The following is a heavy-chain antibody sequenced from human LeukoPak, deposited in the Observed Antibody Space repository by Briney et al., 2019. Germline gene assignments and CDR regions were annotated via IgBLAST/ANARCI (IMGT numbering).Heavy chain of an antibody. CDR2: ISGSGGST. CDR3: ARVVVIGVVMPFYGMDV. CDR1: GFTFSSYA. V-gene: IGHV3-23*01. Sequence: PGGSLRLSCAASGFTFSSYAMSWVRQAPGKGLEWVSAISGSGGSTYYADSVKGRFTISRDNAKNSLYLQISGLRGEDSALYYCARVVVIGVVMPFYGMDVWGQGTTVSVSS. J-gene: IGHJ6*02. D-gene: IGHD3-3*01.